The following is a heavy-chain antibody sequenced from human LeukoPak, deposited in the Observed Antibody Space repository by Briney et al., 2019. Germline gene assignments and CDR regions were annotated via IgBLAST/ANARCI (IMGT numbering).Heavy chain of an antibody. D-gene: IGHD2-2*01. CDR1: GGSFSGYY. V-gene: IGHV4-34*01. Sequence: PSETLSLTCAVYGGSFSGYYRSWIRLPPGKGLEWIGEINHSGSTNYNPSLKSRVTISVDTSKNQFSLKLSSVTAADTAVYYCARVKPGYQLWRIGGPFDYWGQGTLVTVSS. J-gene: IGHJ4*02. CDR2: INHSGST. CDR3: ARVKPGYQLWRIGGPFDY.